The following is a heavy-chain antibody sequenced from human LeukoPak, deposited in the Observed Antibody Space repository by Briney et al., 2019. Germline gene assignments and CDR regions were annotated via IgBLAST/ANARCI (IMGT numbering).Heavy chain of an antibody. Sequence: TGGSLRLSCAASGFTFSFSATTWVRQPPGKGLEWVSPISGSGGSSYYADSVKGRFTVSRDNSKNTLYLQMNSLRAEDTAVYYCAKGRGSSWFTSSYSMDVWGKGTTVTVSS. J-gene: IGHJ6*03. D-gene: IGHD6-13*01. CDR2: ISGSGGSS. CDR1: GFTFSFSA. CDR3: AKGRGSSWFTSSYSMDV. V-gene: IGHV3-23*01.